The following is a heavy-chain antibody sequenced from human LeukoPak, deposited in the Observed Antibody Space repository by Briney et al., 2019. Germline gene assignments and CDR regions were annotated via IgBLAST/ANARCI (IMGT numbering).Heavy chain of an antibody. CDR2: ISDRDGRT. D-gene: IGHD3-16*01. Sequence: GGSLRLSCAASGFTVSSNYMSWVRQAPGRGLEWVSTISDRDGRTYYADSVRGRFTISSDDSKNTVYLQMNSLRAEDTAVYFCANRNLGTYYFNYWGQGTLVTVSS. V-gene: IGHV3-23*01. CDR3: ANRNLGTYYFNY. J-gene: IGHJ4*02. CDR1: GFTVSSNY.